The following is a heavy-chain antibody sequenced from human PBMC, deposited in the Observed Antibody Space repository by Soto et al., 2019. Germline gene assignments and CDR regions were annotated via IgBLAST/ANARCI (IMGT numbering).Heavy chain of an antibody. Sequence: PGGSLRLSCDVSGFTFRSHVKSWVRQVPGKGLEFVSSITSSGDKTYYTASVKGRFTISRDNSKNTLYLQMNSLRVEDTAIYFCAKRLSSPLSFAWVSWRQGTLVTVSS. V-gene: IGHV3-23*01. CDR2: ITSSGDKT. D-gene: IGHD3-10*01. J-gene: IGHJ5*02. CDR1: GFTFRSHV. CDR3: AKRLSSPLSFAWVS.